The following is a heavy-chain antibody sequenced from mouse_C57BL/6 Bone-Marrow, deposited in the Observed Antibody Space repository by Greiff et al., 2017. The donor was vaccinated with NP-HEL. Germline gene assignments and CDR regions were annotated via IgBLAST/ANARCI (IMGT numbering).Heavy chain of an antibody. Sequence: EVKVVESGGGLVQSGRSLRLSCATSGFTFSDFYMEWVRQAPGKGLAWIAASRNKANDYTTEYSASVKGRFIVSRDTSQSILYLQMNALRAEDTAIYYCARDAWDYYGSSPYWYFDVWGTGTTVTVSS. CDR3: ARDAWDYYGSSPYWYFDV. CDR2: SRNKANDYTT. J-gene: IGHJ1*03. V-gene: IGHV7-1*01. D-gene: IGHD1-1*01. CDR1: GFTFSDFY.